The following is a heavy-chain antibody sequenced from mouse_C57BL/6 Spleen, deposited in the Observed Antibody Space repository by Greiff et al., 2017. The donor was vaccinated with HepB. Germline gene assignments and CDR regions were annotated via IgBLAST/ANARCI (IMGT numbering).Heavy chain of an antibody. CDR2: IWRGGST. V-gene: IGHV2-5*01. CDR3: AKSYGSSYDWYFDV. Sequence: QVQLKESGPGLVQPSQSLSITCTVSGFSLTSYGVHWVRQSPGKGLEWLGVIWRGGSTDYNAAFMSRLSITKDNSTSQVFFKMNSLQADDTAIYYCAKSYGSSYDWYFDVWGTGTTVTVSS. CDR1: GFSLTSYG. J-gene: IGHJ1*03. D-gene: IGHD1-1*01.